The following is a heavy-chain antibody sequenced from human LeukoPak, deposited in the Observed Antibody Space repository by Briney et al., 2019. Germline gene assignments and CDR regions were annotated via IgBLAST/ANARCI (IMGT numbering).Heavy chain of an antibody. V-gene: IGHV3-23*01. Sequence: PGGSLRLSCAAPGFTFSNYAMTWVRQAPGTGLEWVSGISSSGDSTYYADSVKGRFTISRDNSKNTLYLQMNSLRAEDTAVYYCAIRDDSSGYPSHPFDYWGQGTLVTVSS. CDR1: GFTFSNYA. J-gene: IGHJ4*02. CDR3: AIRDDSSGYPSHPFDY. D-gene: IGHD3-22*01. CDR2: ISSSGDST.